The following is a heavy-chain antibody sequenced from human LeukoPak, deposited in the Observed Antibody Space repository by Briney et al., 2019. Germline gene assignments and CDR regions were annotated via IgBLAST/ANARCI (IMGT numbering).Heavy chain of an antibody. CDR2: IYYSGST. V-gene: IGHV4-39*07. Sequence: SETLSLTSAVPGGSISSSSYYWGWIRHPPGKGLGWIGSIYYSGSTYYNPSLKSRVTISVDTSKNQFSLKLSSVTAADTAVYYCAGKLNDYWGQGTLVTVSS. J-gene: IGHJ4*02. D-gene: IGHD3-10*01. CDR1: GGSISSSSYY. CDR3: AGKLNDY.